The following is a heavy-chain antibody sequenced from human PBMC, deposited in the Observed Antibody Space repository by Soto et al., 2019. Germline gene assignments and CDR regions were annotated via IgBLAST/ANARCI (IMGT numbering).Heavy chain of an antibody. V-gene: IGHV4-34*01. Sequence: KASETLSLTCAVYGGSFSGYYWSWIRQPPGKGLEWIGEINHSGSTNYNPSLKSRVTISVDTSKNQFSLKLSSVTAADTAVYYCARGDYYSSGWYWGQGTLVTVS. J-gene: IGHJ4*02. CDR2: INHSGST. CDR3: ARGDYYSSGWY. CDR1: GGSFSGYY. D-gene: IGHD6-19*01.